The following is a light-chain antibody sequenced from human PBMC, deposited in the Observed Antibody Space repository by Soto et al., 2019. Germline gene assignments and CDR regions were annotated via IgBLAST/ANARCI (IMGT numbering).Light chain of an antibody. CDR3: CSYVASNTFK. CDR2: DVS. J-gene: IGLJ2*01. V-gene: IGLV2-11*01. CDR1: SSDFGGYNY. Sequence: QCALTQPRSVSGSPGQSVTISCTETSSDFGGYNYVSWYQQHPGKAPKLIIYDVSDRPSGVPDRFSGSKSGNAASLTISGLQAEDEADYYCCSYVASNTFKFGGGTKLTVL.